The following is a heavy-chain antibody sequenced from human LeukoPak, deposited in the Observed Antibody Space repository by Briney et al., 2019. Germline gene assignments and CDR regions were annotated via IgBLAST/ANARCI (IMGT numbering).Heavy chain of an antibody. V-gene: IGHV3-21*01. D-gene: IGHD1-1*01. CDR1: GFTFSSYS. CDR2: ISSSSSYI. J-gene: IGHJ4*02. CDR3: ARGETTGGTLDY. Sequence: GGSLRLSCAASGFTFSSYSMNWVRQAPGKGLEWVSSISSSSSYIYYADSAKGRFTISRDNAKNSLYLQMNSLRAEDTAVYYCARGETTGGTLDYWGQGTLVTVSS.